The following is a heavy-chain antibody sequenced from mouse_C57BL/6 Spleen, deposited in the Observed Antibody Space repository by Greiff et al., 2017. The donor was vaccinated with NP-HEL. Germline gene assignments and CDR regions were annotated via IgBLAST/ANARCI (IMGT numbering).Heavy chain of an antibody. V-gene: IGHV1-85*01. CDR2: IYPSDGST. Sequence: QVQLKESGPELVKPGASVKLSCKASGYTFTRYDINWVKQTPGQGLAWIGWIYPSDGSTKYNEKFKGKATLTVDTSSRTAYMELHSLTSEDSAVYFCASIYDGYYFFAYWGQGTLVTVSA. J-gene: IGHJ3*01. D-gene: IGHD2-3*01. CDR3: ASIYDGYYFFAY. CDR1: GYTFTRYD.